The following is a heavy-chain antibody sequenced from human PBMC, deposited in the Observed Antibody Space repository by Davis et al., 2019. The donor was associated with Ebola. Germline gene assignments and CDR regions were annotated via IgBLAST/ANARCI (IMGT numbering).Heavy chain of an antibody. Sequence: GESLKISCAASGFTFSDYYMSWIRQAPGKGLEWVSYISSSGSTIYYADSVKGRFTISRDNAKNSLYLQMNSLRAEDTAVYYCARVVHSGSFEMNWFDPWGQGTLVTVSP. D-gene: IGHD1-26*01. V-gene: IGHV3-11*04. CDR3: ARVVHSGSFEMNWFDP. CDR2: ISSSGSTI. J-gene: IGHJ5*02. CDR1: GFTFSDYY.